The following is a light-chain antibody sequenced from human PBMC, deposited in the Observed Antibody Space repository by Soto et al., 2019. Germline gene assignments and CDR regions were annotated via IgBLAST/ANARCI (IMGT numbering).Light chain of an antibody. J-gene: IGLJ1*01. Sequence: QSVLTQPPSVSAAPGQRVIISCSGSSTNIGDNYVSWYQHLPGTAPKLVVYDNDRRPSELPARFSGSTSGTSATLVITGLQTGDEADYYCGTWDDSLVSYVFGAGTKVTVL. CDR1: STNIGDNY. CDR3: GTWDDSLVSYV. CDR2: DND. V-gene: IGLV1-51*01.